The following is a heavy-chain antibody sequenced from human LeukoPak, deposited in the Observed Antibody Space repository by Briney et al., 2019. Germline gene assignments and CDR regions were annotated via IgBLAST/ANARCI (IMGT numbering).Heavy chain of an antibody. Sequence: GIIYVDDSETRYSPSFQGQVTISADKSISTVYLQWSSLRASDTAMYYCARPLDYYYYGVDVWGQGTSVTVSS. CDR3: ARPLDYYYYGVDV. CDR2: IYVDDSET. V-gene: IGHV5-51*01. J-gene: IGHJ6*02.